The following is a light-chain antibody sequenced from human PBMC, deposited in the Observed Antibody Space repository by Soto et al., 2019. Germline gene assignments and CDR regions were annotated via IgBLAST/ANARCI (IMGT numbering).Light chain of an antibody. Sequence: DIQMTQSTPSLSASVGDRVTITCRASQSISSSLNWYQHKPGKAPKVLIYAASSLQSGVPSRFSGSGSGTDFTLTISSLQPEDFATYYCQQSDSTPCSFGQGTKLEIK. CDR3: QQSDSTPCS. V-gene: IGKV1-39*01. CDR2: AAS. J-gene: IGKJ2*02. CDR1: QSISSS.